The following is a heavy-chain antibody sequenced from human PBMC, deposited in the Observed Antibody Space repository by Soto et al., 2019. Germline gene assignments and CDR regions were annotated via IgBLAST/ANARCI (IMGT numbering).Heavy chain of an antibody. CDR3: ARSAPPIDY. J-gene: IGHJ4*02. Sequence: ASVKVSCKASGYTFTSYAMHWVRQAPGQRLEWMGWINAGNGNTKQSQKFQGRVTITRDTSASTAYMELSSLSSEDTAVYYCARSAPPIDYWGQGTLVTVSS. CDR2: INAGNGNT. V-gene: IGHV1-3*01. CDR1: GYTFTSYA.